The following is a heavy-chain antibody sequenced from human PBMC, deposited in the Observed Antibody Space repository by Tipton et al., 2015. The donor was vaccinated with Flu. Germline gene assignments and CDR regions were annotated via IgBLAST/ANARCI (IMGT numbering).Heavy chain of an antibody. CDR2: IYYGGST. J-gene: IGHJ5*02. CDR3: ARDLWQQLDYNWFDP. V-gene: IGHV4-31*03. D-gene: IGHD6-13*01. CDR1: GGSISSGGYY. Sequence: LRLSCTVSGGSISSGGYYWSWIRQHPGKGLEWIGYIYYGGSTNYNPSLKSRVTMSVDTSKNQFSLKLSSVTAADTAVYYCARDLWQQLDYNWFDPWGQGTLVTVSS.